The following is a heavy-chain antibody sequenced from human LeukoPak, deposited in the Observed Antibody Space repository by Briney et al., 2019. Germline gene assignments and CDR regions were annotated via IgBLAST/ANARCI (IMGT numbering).Heavy chain of an antibody. CDR1: GYTFTSYG. CDR3: ARGEEPLLWFGELSLPFAFDI. CDR2: ISAYNGNT. J-gene: IGHJ3*02. V-gene: IGHV1-18*01. D-gene: IGHD3-10*01. Sequence: ASVKVSCKASGYTFTSYGISWVRRAPGQGLEWMGWISAYNGNTNYAQKLQGRVTMTTDTSTSTAYMELRSLRSDDTAVYYCARGEEPLLWFGELSLPFAFDIWGQGTMVTVSS.